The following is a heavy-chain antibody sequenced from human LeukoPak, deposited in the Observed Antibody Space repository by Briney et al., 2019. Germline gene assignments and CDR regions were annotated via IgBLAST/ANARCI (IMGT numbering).Heavy chain of an antibody. CDR3: ARNRHMWEILPPYDY. D-gene: IGHD1-26*01. CDR1: GYTFTSYY. V-gene: IGHV1-46*01. CDR2: INPSGGST. J-gene: IGHJ4*02. Sequence: ASVKVSCKASGYTFTSYYMHWVRQAPGQGLEWMGIINPSGGSTSYAQKFQGRVTMTRDTSTSTVYMELSSLRSEDTAVYYCARNRHMWEILPPYDYWGQGTLVTVSS.